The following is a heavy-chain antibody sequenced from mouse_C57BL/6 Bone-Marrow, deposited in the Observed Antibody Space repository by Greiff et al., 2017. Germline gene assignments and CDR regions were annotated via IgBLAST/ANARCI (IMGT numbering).Heavy chain of an antibody. CDR1: GYTFTSYW. D-gene: IGHD3-2*02. Sequence: QVQLQQPGPELVKPGASVKLSCKASGYTFTSYWMQWVKQRPGQGLEWIGEIDPSDSYTNYNQKFKGKATLTVDTSSSTAYMQLSSLTSEDSAVYYCARDGSGYPYWGQGTLVTVSA. J-gene: IGHJ3*01. CDR2: IDPSDSYT. V-gene: IGHV1-50*01. CDR3: ARDGSGYPY.